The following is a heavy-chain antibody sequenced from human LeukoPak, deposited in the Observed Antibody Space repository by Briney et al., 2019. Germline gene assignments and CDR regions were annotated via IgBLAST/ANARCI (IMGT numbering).Heavy chain of an antibody. J-gene: IGHJ6*04. Sequence: GGSLRLSCAASGFSFSSYSMNWVRQAPGKGLEWVSYISWSSSTIHYADSVKGRFTISRDNSKNTLYLQMNSLRAEDTAVYYCAKINRAAALDVWGKGTTVTVSS. CDR1: GFSFSSYS. CDR3: AKINRAAALDV. CDR2: ISWSSSTI. V-gene: IGHV3-48*01. D-gene: IGHD6-13*01.